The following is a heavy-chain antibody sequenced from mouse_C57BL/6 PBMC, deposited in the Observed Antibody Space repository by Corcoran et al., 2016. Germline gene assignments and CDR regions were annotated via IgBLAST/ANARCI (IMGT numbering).Heavy chain of an antibody. V-gene: IGHV1-26*01. Sequence: EVQLQQSGPELVKPGASVKISCKASGYTFTDYYMNWVKQSHGKSLEWIGDINTNNGGTSYNQKFKGKATLTVDKSSSTAYMELRSLTSADSAVYYCAWIYYGYLYYAMDYWGQGSSVTVSS. J-gene: IGHJ4*01. CDR2: INTNNGGT. D-gene: IGHD2-2*01. CDR3: AWIYYGYLYYAMDY. CDR1: GYTFTDYY.